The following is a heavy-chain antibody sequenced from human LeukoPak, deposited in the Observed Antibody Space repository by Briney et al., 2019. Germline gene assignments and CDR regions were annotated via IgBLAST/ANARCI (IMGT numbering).Heavy chain of an antibody. CDR3: ARGECYNSPGYYYYMDV. CDR2: IYTSGST. J-gene: IGHJ6*03. Sequence: SETLSLTCTVSGGSISSGNYNWSWIRQPAGKGLEWIGQIYTSGSTNYNPSLKSRATISVDTSKNQFSLKLSSVTAADTAVYYCARGECYNSPGYYYYMDVWGKGTTVTISS. D-gene: IGHD2-8*01. CDR1: GGSISSGNYN. V-gene: IGHV4-61*09.